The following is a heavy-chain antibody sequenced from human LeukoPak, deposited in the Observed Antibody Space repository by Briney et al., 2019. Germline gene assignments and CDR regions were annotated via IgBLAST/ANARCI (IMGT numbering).Heavy chain of an antibody. Sequence: ASVKVSCKASGYTFTGYYMHWVRQAPGQGLAWMGWINPNSGGTNYAQKFQGRVTMTRDTSISTAYMELSRLRSDDTAVYYCAIEEYYGSGSYWIYYFDYWGQGTLVTVSS. J-gene: IGHJ4*02. CDR1: GYTFTGYY. CDR2: INPNSGGT. CDR3: AIEEYYGSGSYWIYYFDY. V-gene: IGHV1-2*02. D-gene: IGHD3-10*01.